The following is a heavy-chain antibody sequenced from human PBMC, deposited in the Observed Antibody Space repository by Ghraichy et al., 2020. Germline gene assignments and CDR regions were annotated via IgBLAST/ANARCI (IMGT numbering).Heavy chain of an antibody. V-gene: IGHV6-1*01. CDR1: GDTVSSDSAA. D-gene: IGHD3-22*01. CDR2: TYYRSTWYN. J-gene: IGHJ4*02. Sequence: SQTLSLTCAISGDTVSSDSAAWNWIRQSPSRGLEWLGRTYYRSTWYNDYAESVKGRITINADTSQNQFSLQLNSMTPEDTAVYYCARDRRKDYYYDYSGYDYLDFWGQGTLVTVSS. CDR3: ARDRRKDYYYDYSGYDYLDF.